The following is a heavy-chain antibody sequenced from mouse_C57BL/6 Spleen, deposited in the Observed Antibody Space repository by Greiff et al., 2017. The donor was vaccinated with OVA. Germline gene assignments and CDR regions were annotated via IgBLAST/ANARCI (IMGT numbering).Heavy chain of an antibody. D-gene: IGHD2-4*01. V-gene: IGHV5-4*01. J-gene: IGHJ3*01. Sequence: VQLQQSGGGLVKPGGSLKLSCAASGFTFSSYAMSWVRQTPEKRLEWVATISDGGSYTYYPDNVKGRFTISRDNAKNNLYLQMSHLKSEDTAMYYCASDDYEGAYWGQGTLVTVSA. CDR3: ASDDYEGAY. CDR2: ISDGGSYT. CDR1: GFTFSSYA.